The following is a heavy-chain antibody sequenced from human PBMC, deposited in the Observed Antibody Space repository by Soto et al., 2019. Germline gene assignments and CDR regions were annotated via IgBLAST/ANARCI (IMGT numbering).Heavy chain of an antibody. CDR1: GGTFSSHA. V-gene: IGHV1-69*13. CDR2: IIPFFKAT. J-gene: IGHJ6*02. CDR3: ARDVPLNYYDGTFSYYAMDV. D-gene: IGHD3-16*01. Sequence: ASVKVSCKASGGTFSSHAISWVRQAPGQGLEWMGGIIPFFKATNYAQKFQGRVTITADDSTSTAYMDLYSLRSEDTAVYYCARDVPLNYYDGTFSYYAMDVWGQGTTVTVS.